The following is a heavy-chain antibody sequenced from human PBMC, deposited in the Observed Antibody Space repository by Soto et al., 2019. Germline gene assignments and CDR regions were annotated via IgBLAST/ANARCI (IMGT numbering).Heavy chain of an antibody. CDR2: ISYDGSNK. CDR1: GFTFSSYG. J-gene: IGHJ4*02. Sequence: QVQLVESGGGVVQPGRSLRLSCAASGFTFSSYGMHWVRQAPGKGLEWVAVISYDGSNKYYADSVKGRFTISRDNSKNTLYLQMNSLRAEDTAVYYCAKESYCSSTSCYPTSGFDYWGQGTLVTVSS. D-gene: IGHD2-2*01. CDR3: AKESYCSSTSCYPTSGFDY. V-gene: IGHV3-30*18.